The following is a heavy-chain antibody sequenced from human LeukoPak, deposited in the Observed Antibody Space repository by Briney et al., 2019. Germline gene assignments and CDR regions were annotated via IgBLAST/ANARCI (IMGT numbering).Heavy chain of an antibody. Sequence: PGGSLRLSCAASGFIFNSYAMHWVRQAPGRGLEYVSAITSSGNNIFYADSVKGRFTISRDNSKNTLYLQMNSLRVEDTAVYYCVPLNWNPPGDFDRWGQGTLVTVSS. CDR3: VPLNWNPPGDFDR. CDR1: GFIFNSYA. V-gene: IGHV3-64*02. J-gene: IGHJ4*02. CDR2: ITSSGNNI. D-gene: IGHD1-20*01.